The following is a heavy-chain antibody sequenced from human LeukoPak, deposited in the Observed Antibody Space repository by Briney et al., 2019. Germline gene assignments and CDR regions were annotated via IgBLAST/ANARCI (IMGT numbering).Heavy chain of an antibody. CDR1: DGSFSGYY. Sequence: SETLSLTCAVYDGSFSGYYWSWIRQPPGKGLEWIGEINHSGSTNYNPSLKSRVTISLDTSKSQSSLKVRYVTAADTAVYYCARVTGGYSYGYSDYWGQGTLVTVSS. CDR3: ARVTGGYSYGYSDY. D-gene: IGHD5-18*01. J-gene: IGHJ4*02. V-gene: IGHV4-34*01. CDR2: INHSGST.